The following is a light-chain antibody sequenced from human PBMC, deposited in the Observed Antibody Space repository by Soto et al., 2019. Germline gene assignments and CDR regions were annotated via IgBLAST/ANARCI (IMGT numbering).Light chain of an antibody. CDR2: AAS. J-gene: IGKJ1*01. CDR3: QQYNSYSWT. Sequence: ELVLTQSPATLSLSPGERGTLSCRASQSVSSNLAWYQQKTGQAPRLLIYAASARATGIPDRFSGSGSGTDLNLTISRLQSDDFATYYCQQYNSYSWTFGQGTKVEIK. CDR1: QSVSSN. V-gene: IGKV3-15*01.